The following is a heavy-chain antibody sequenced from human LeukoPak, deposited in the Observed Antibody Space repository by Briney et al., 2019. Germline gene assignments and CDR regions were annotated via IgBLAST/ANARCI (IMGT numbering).Heavy chain of an antibody. CDR2: ISSSSSYI. CDR1: GFTFSSYS. Sequence: KTGGSLRLSCAASGFTFSSYSMNWVRQAPGKGLEWVSSISSSSSYIYYADSVEGRFTISRDNAKNSLYLQMNSLRAEDTAVYYCARSRQTTVVTPALNWGQGTLVTVSS. J-gene: IGHJ4*02. D-gene: IGHD4-23*01. V-gene: IGHV3-21*01. CDR3: ARSRQTTVVTPALN.